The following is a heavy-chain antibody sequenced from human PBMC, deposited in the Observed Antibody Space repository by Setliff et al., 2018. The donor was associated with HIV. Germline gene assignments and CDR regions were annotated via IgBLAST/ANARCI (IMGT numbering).Heavy chain of an antibody. CDR3: AKDAYFDNSGYFTY. CDR1: EFTFSEYW. J-gene: IGHJ4*02. V-gene: IGHV3-7*03. D-gene: IGHD3-22*01. CDR2: IKQDGSET. Sequence: GGSLRLSCAASEFTFSEYWMTWVRQAPGKGLERVADIKQDGSETYYVDSVRGRFTISRDNAKSSLYLQMNSLRAEDTAVYYCAKDAYFDNSGYFTYWGQGTLVTVSS.